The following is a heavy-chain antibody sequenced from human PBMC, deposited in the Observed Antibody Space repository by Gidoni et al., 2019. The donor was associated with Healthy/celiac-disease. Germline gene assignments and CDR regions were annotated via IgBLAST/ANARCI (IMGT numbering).Heavy chain of an antibody. CDR3: ARDLGDSSAIAGFDP. J-gene: IGHJ5*02. CDR1: GGSFSGYY. V-gene: IGHV4-34*01. D-gene: IGHD6-25*01. CDR2: INHSGST. Sequence: QVQLQQWGAGLLKPSETLSLTCAVYGGSFSGYYWSWIRQPPGKGLEWIGEINHSGSTTYNPSLKSRVTISVDTSKNQFSLKLSSVTAADTAVYYCARDLGDSSAIAGFDPWGQGTLVTVSS.